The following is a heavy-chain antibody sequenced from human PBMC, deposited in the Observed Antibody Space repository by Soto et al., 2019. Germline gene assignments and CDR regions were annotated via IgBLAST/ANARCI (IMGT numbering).Heavy chain of an antibody. D-gene: IGHD4-17*01. CDR2: IIPILGIA. J-gene: IGHJ1*01. CDR3: ARVKSTVTIREYFQH. Sequence: SVKVSCKASGYTFTSYGISWVRQAPGQGLEWMGGIIPILGIANYAQKFQGRVTITADKSTSTTYMELSSLRSEDTAVYYCARVKSTVTIREYFQHWGQGTLVTVSS. V-gene: IGHV1-69*10. CDR1: GYTFTSYG.